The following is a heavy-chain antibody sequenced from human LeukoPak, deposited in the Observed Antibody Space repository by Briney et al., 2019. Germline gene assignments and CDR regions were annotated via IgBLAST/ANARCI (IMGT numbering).Heavy chain of an antibody. J-gene: IGHJ5*02. CDR1: GYTFTSYD. CDR2: MNPNRGNT. V-gene: IGHV1-8*01. Sequence: ASVKVSCKASGYTFTSYDINWVRQATGPGLEWMGGMNPNRGNTGYVQKFPGRVTMTRNTSKTKTHLELSSQSSEDTAPAYCHEDANSWFVPWGRGTLVTVSS. CDR3: HEDANSWFVP.